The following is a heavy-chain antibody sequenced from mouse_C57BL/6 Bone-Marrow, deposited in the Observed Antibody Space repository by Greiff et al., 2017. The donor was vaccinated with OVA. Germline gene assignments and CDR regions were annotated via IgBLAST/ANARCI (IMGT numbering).Heavy chain of an antibody. CDR3: AFYDCAMDY. J-gene: IGHJ4*01. CDR2: IYPGSGNT. CDR1: GYTFTDYY. Sequence: QVQLQQSGAELVRPGASVKLSCKASGYTFTDYYINWVKQRPGQGLEWIARIYPGSGNTYYNEKFKGKATLTAEKSSSTAYMQLSSLTSEDSAVYFCAFYDCAMDYWGQGTSVTVSS. V-gene: IGHV1-76*01. D-gene: IGHD2-3*01.